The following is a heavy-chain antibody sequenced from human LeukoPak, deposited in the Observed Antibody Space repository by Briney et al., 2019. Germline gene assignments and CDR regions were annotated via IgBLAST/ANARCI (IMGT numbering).Heavy chain of an antibody. CDR2: INPTTGGT. CDR1: GYIFTGYY. CDR3: ARSSGRSPNREYMDV. D-gene: IGHD1-14*01. J-gene: IGHJ6*03. Sequence: ASVKVSCKASGYIFTGYYVHWVRQAPGQGLEWMGWINPTTGGTKYPYNFQGRVIMTRDTSLSTAYLDLYSLRSDDTAVYYCARSSGRSPNREYMDVWGKGTTVTVSS. V-gene: IGHV1-2*02.